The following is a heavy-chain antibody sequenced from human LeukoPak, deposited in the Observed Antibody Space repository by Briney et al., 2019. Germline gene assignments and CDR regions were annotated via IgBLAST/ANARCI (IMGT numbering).Heavy chain of an antibody. CDR2: IKQDGSEK. V-gene: IGHV3-7*04. CDR3: ARDHSSSWYGSWLY. J-gene: IGHJ4*02. CDR1: GFSFSTYW. Sequence: GGSLRLSCAASGFSFSTYWMSWVRQAPGKGLEWVANIKQDGSEKYYVDSVKGRFTISRDNAKNYLYLQMNSLRAEDTAVYYCARDHSSSWYGSWLYWGQGTLVTVSS. D-gene: IGHD6-13*01.